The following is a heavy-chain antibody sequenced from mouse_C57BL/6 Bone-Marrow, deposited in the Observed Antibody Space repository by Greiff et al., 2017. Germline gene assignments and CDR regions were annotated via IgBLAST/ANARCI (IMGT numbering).Heavy chain of an antibody. CDR3: ARTYYDGSSYAMDY. V-gene: IGHV5-17*01. CDR2: ISSGSSTI. Sequence: EVMLVESGGGLVKPGGSLKLSCAASGFTFSDYGMHWVRQAPEKGLEWVAYISSGSSTIYYADTVKGRFTISRDNAKNTLFLQMTSLRSEDTAMYYCARTYYDGSSYAMDYWGQGTSVTVSS. CDR1: GFTFSDYG. D-gene: IGHD1-1*01. J-gene: IGHJ4*01.